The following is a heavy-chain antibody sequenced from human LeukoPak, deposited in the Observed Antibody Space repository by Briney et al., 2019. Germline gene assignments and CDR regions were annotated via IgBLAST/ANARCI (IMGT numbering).Heavy chain of an antibody. CDR3: ARSYGSGNYFDY. CDR2: ILNGGST. D-gene: IGHD3-10*01. Sequence: KASETLSLTCIFSGGSLSTYYWTWIRQPARKGLEWIGRILNGGSTNSNPSLKSRLTMSIDTSKNQFSLKLSSVTAADTAVYYCARSYGSGNYFDYWGQGTLVTVSS. V-gene: IGHV4-4*07. J-gene: IGHJ4*02. CDR1: GGSLSTYY.